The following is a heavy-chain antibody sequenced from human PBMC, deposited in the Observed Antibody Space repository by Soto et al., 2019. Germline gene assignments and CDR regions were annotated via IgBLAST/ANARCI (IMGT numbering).Heavy chain of an antibody. CDR1: GFPFSTYT. Sequence: PGGSLRLSCAASGFPFSTYTMNWVRQAPGKGLEWVSSISSFTTYIYYADSVKGRFTISRDNAKNSLYLQMNSLRAEDTAVYYCARDGAPIFGNPAWFDPWGQGTLVTVSS. J-gene: IGHJ5*02. V-gene: IGHV3-21*01. D-gene: IGHD3-3*01. CDR3: ARDGAPIFGNPAWFDP. CDR2: ISSFTTYI.